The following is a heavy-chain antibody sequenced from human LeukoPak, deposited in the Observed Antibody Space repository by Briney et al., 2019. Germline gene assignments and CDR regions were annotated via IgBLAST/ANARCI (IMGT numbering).Heavy chain of an antibody. CDR1: GFTFSSYA. J-gene: IGHJ4*02. D-gene: IGHD6-13*01. CDR3: AKVSSSWYGGFDY. V-gene: IGHV3-64*01. Sequence: GGSLRLSCAASGFTFSSYAVHWVRQAPGKGLEYVSAITSDGGRTYYANSVKARFTISRDNSKNTLYLQMNSLRAEDTAVYYCAKVSSSWYGGFDYWGQGTLVTVSS. CDR2: ITSDGGRT.